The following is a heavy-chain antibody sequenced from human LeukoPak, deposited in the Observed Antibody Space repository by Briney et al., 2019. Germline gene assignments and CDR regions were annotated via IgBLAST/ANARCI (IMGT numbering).Heavy chain of an antibody. CDR2: IHHDGSNK. J-gene: IGHJ4*02. CDR1: GFTFSSYG. CDR3: ARGRSGWYEDF. D-gene: IGHD6-19*01. Sequence: GGSLRLSCAASGFTFSSYGMHWVRQAPGKGLDWVAFIHHDGSNKYYADSVKGRFTISRDNAKNSLYLQMNSLRAEDTAVYYCARGRSGWYEDFWGQGTLVTVSS. V-gene: IGHV3-30*02.